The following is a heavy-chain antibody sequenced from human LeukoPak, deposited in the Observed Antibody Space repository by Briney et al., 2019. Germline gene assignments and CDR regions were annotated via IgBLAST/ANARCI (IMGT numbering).Heavy chain of an antibody. D-gene: IGHD3-10*01. CDR3: AKDIGSITMVRGVPITDWFDP. V-gene: IGHV3-30*18. Sequence: GGSLRLSCAASGFTFSSNGMHWVRQAPGKGLEWVAVISYDGSNKYYADSVKGRFTISRDNSKNTLYLQMNSLRAEDTAVYYCAKDIGSITMVRGVPITDWFDPWGQGTLVTVSS. CDR2: ISYDGSNK. CDR1: GFTFSSNG. J-gene: IGHJ5*02.